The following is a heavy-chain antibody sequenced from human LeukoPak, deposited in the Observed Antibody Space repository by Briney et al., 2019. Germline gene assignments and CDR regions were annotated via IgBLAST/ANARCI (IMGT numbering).Heavy chain of an antibody. CDR1: GFTFSSFA. V-gene: IGHV3-23*01. J-gene: IGHJ4*02. CDR3: AILPGYSSGWYEVNY. Sequence: GGSLRLSCAASGFTFSSFAMSWVRQAPGKRLEWVSGISGSGGSTYYADSVKGRLTIARDNSRNTLYLQMNSPRAEDTALYYCAILPGYSSGWYEVNYWGQGTLVTVSS. CDR2: ISGSGGST. D-gene: IGHD6-13*01.